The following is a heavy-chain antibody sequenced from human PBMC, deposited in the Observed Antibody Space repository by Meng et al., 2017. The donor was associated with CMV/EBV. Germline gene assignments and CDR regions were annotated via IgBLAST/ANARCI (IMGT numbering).Heavy chain of an antibody. V-gene: IGHV3-48*04. D-gene: IGHD5-12*01. Sequence: GESLKISCAASGFTFSSYSMNWVRQAPGKGLEWVSYISSSSRTIYYADSVKGRFTISRDNAKNSLYLQMNSLRAEDTAVYYCARDFSGYDFNYWGQGTLVTVSS. CDR3: ARDFSGYDFNY. J-gene: IGHJ4*02. CDR1: GFTFSSYS. CDR2: ISSSSRTI.